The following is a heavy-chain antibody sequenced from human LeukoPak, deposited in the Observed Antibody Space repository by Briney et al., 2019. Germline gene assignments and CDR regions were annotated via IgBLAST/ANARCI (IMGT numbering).Heavy chain of an antibody. Sequence: GASVKVSCKASGYTFTTYSISWVRQAPGQGLEWMGWISAYNGNTNYARKFQGRVTMTTDTSTNTAYMELRSLRSDDTAVYYCAREEGAPIAAANVWGLGTMVTVSS. CDR3: AREEGAPIAAANV. D-gene: IGHD6-13*01. V-gene: IGHV1-18*01. CDR2: ISAYNGNT. J-gene: IGHJ3*01. CDR1: GYTFTTYS.